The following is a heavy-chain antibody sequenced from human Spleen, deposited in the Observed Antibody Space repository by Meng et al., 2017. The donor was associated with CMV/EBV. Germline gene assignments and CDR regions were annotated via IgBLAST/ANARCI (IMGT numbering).Heavy chain of an antibody. J-gene: IGHJ4*02. CDR3: ARHFCSGGICLDQ. CDR2: ISNEGSYK. D-gene: IGHD2-15*01. CDR1: GFTLSSYA. Sequence: GESLKISCAAPGFTLSSYAMHWVRQAPGKGLEWVAVISNEGSYKYYADSVKGRFTISRDSSKNTLYLQMNGLRAEETAVYYCARHFCSGGICLDQWGQGTLVTVSS. V-gene: IGHV3-30*04.